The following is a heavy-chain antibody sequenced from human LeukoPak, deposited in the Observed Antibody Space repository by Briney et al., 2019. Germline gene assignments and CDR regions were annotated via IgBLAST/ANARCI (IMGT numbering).Heavy chain of an antibody. D-gene: IGHD3-22*01. J-gene: IGHJ4*02. CDR3: AKVGDSSGYYQNYFDY. CDR1: GFTFSSYG. CDR2: IRYDGSNK. V-gene: IGHV3-30*02. Sequence: GGSLRLSCAASGFTFSSYGMHWVRQAPGKGLEWVAFIRYDGSNKYYADSVKGRFTNTRDKFKNTLYLQMNGLRAEDTAVYYCAKVGDSSGYYQNYFDYWAQGTLVTVSS.